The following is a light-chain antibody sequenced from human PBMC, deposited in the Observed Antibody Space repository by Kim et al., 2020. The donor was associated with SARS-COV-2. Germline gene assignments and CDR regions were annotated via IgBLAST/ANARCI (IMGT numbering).Light chain of an antibody. Sequence: QSVLTQPPSVSGAPGQRVTISCTGTSSNIGAGYDVHWYQQFPGTAPKFLIYGNSNRPSGVPDRFSGSKSGSSVFLVISGLQAEDEADYFCQSYDTSLSGAVFGGGTKVTVL. CDR1: SSNIGAGYD. V-gene: IGLV1-40*01. CDR2: GNS. J-gene: IGLJ2*01. CDR3: QSYDTSLSGAV.